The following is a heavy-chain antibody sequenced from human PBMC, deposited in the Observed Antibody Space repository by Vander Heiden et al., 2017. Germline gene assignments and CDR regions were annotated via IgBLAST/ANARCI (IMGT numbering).Heavy chain of an antibody. Sequence: VQLVESGGGFVQPVGSLRHSRSASASTLSSYRMRSVRQVPGKGLEWMANIKQDGSEKYCVHSVKGRFTISRDNAKNSLYLQMNSLRAEDTAVYYCASIGYSYGLDDWGQGTLVTVSS. CDR2: IKQDGSEK. CDR1: ASTLSSYR. D-gene: IGHD5-18*01. J-gene: IGHJ4*02. V-gene: IGHV3-7*01. CDR3: ASIGYSYGLDD.